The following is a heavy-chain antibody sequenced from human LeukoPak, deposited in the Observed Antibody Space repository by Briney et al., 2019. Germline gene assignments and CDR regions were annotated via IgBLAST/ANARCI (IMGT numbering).Heavy chain of an antibody. D-gene: IGHD1-1*01. CDR3: ARGNAYNWRFDF. J-gene: IGHJ4*02. V-gene: IGHV4-59*01. CDR1: GGSISSYY. Sequence: SETLSLTCSVSGGSISSYYWNWIRQPPGKGLQWIGYTNYSGSTNYNPSLKSRVSISVDTSKNQFSLKLSSVTAADTALYYCARGNAYNWRFDFWGQGTLVTVPS. CDR2: TNYSGST.